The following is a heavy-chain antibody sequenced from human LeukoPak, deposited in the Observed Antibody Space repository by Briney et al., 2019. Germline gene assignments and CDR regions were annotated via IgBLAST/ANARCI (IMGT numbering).Heavy chain of an antibody. J-gene: IGHJ4*02. CDR2: IYPGDSDT. Sequence: GESLKISCKGSGYSFTSYWIGWVRQMPGKGLEWMGIIYPGDSDTRYSPSFQGQVTISADKSISTAYLQWSGLKASDSATYYCARRSGGVVGASDYWGQGTLVTVSS. D-gene: IGHD1-26*01. CDR3: ARRSGGVVGASDY. V-gene: IGHV5-51*01. CDR1: GYSFTSYW.